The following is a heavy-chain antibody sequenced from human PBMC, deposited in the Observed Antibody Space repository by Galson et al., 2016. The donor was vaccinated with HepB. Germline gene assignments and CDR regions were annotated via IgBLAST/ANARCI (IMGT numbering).Heavy chain of an antibody. CDR2: IYYRGTT. J-gene: IGHJ4*02. D-gene: IGHD1-14*01. CDR3: ARLVHGGTFFDS. CDR1: GGSISSTIYL. V-gene: IGHV4-39*01. Sequence: SETLSLTCTVSGGSISSTIYLWAWVRQPPGKGLEWIGTIYYRGTTYYNPPLKSRLTMDVDTSKNQFSLKLSSVTAADTSVYYCARLVHGGTFFDSWGQGTLVTVSS.